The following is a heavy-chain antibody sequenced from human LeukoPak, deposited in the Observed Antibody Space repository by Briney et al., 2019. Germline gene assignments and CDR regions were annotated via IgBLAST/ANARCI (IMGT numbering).Heavy chain of an antibody. CDR2: IYHSGTT. V-gene: IGHV4-38-2*01. CDR3: ARFSGYYYYYMDV. J-gene: IGHJ6*03. D-gene: IGHD3-22*01. CDR1: GYSISSGYY. Sequence: ETSDTLSLTRAVSGYSISSGYYWGWIRQPPGKGLEWIGSIYHSGTTYSNPSLKSRVTISVDTSKNQFSLKLSSVTAADTAVYYCARFSGYYYYYMDVWGKGTTVTVSS.